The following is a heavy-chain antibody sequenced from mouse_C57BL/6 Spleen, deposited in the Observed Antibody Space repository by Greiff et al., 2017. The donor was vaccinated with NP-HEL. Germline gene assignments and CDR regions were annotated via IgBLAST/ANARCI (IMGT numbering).Heavy chain of an antibody. D-gene: IGHD4-1*01. V-gene: IGHV1-80*01. CDR1: GYAFSSYW. Sequence: VQLHQSGAELVKPGASVKISCKASGYAFSSYWMNWVKQRPGQGLEWIGQIYPGDGDTNYNGKFKGKATLTADKSSSTAYMQLSSLTAEDAAVYFCARDWDVNYWGQGTTLTGSS. CDR3: ARDWDVNY. CDR2: IYPGDGDT. J-gene: IGHJ2*01.